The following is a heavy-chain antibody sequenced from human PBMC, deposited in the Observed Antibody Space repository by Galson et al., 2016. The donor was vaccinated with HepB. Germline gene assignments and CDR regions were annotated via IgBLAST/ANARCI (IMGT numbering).Heavy chain of an antibody. CDR1: GGSISGSLYY. V-gene: IGHV4-39*01. CDR3: ARQIAQWLTRETYWYLDL. CDR2: VSYSGST. Sequence: SETLSLTCPVSGGSISGSLYYWAWIRQPPGKGLEWIGSVSYSGSTFYNPSLKSRVTISIDTSKKEFSLTLKSVIAADTAVYYCARQIAQWLTRETYWYLDLWGRGTLVTVSS. J-gene: IGHJ2*01. D-gene: IGHD6-19*01.